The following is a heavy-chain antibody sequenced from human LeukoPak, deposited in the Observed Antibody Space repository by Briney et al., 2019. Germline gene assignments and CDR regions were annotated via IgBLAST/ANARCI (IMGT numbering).Heavy chain of an antibody. V-gene: IGHV3-7*05. J-gene: IGHJ3*02. CDR2: IKGDGSEK. CDR1: GFTFSSYW. D-gene: IGHD2-15*01. CDR3: ARDRYCSI. Sequence: GGSLRLSCAASGFTFSSYWMTWVRQAPGKRLEWVASIKGDGSEKHYVESVKGRFTISRDNAKNLLFLQMNTLRAEDTAVYYCARDRYCSIWGQGTTVTVSS.